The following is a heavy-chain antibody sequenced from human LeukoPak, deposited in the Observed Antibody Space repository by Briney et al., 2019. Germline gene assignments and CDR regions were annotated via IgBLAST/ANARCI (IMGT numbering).Heavy chain of an antibody. CDR2: IRRKADSYAT. D-gene: IGHD6-13*01. CDR3: RAAADLNDY. J-gene: IGHJ4*02. CDR1: GFTFSGPA. V-gene: IGHV3-73*01. Sequence: GGSLTLSRADSGFTFSGPAMHRVDQASGTGLEWLGRIRRKADSYATAYAASVKGRFIVSRDDSKNTAYLQMNSLKTEDTAVYYCRAAADLNDYWSQGTLVTVSS.